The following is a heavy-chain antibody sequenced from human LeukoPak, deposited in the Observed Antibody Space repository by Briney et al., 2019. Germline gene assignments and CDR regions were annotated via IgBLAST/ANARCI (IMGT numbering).Heavy chain of an antibody. CDR3: ARDGGAALSLDI. CDR1: GDTFSGNT. Sequence: SVKVSCKASGDTFSGNTISWVRQAPGQGLDWMGRSIPILDMANYAQKFQGRVTITADKSTSTAYMELSSLRSEDTAVYYCARDGGAALSLDIWGQGTMVTVSS. D-gene: IGHD3-16*01. CDR2: SIPILDMA. J-gene: IGHJ3*02. V-gene: IGHV1-69*04.